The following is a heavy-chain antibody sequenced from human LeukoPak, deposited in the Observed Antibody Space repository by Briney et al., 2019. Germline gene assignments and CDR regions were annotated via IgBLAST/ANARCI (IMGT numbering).Heavy chain of an antibody. CDR3: ARKKGYCSGGSCYFHQFDY. CDR2: IYYSGST. D-gene: IGHD2-15*01. J-gene: IGHJ4*02. CDR1: GGSISSYY. V-gene: IGHV4-59*01. Sequence: SETLSLTCTVSGGSISSYYWSWIRQPPGKGLEWIGYIYYSGSTNYNPSLKSRVTISVDTSKNQFSLKLSSVTAADTAVYYCARKKGYCSGGSCYFHQFDYWGQGTLVTVSS.